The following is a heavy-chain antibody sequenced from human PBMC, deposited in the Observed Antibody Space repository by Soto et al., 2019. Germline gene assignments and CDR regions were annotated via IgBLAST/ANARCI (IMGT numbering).Heavy chain of an antibody. J-gene: IGHJ4*02. D-gene: IGHD6-19*01. Sequence: PEGSLRLSCAASGFTFSSYGMHWVRQAPGKGLEWVAVIWYDGSNKYYADSVKGRFTISRDNSKNTLYLQMNSLRAEDTAVYYCARDITAVAGLFDYWGQGTLVTVSS. CDR1: GFTFSSYG. CDR2: IWYDGSNK. CDR3: ARDITAVAGLFDY. V-gene: IGHV3-33*01.